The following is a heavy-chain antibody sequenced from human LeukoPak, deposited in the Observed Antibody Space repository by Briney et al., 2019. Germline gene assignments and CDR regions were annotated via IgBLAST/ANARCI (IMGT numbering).Heavy chain of an antibody. Sequence: SETLSLTCTVSGGFISTYYWSWIRQPPGKGLEWIGFISYSGSTYHNPSLKSRVTMSVDTSKNQFSLNLRSVTATDTAVYYCARDRYSYGFWGQGILVTVSS. V-gene: IGHV4-59*01. J-gene: IGHJ4*02. CDR2: ISYSGST. CDR3: ARDRYSYGF. CDR1: GGFISTYY. D-gene: IGHD5-18*01.